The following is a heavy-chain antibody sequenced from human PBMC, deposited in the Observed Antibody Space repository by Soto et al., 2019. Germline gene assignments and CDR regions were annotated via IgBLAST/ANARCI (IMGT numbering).Heavy chain of an antibody. Sequence: QVQLVESGGGLVKPGGSLRLSCAASGFTFSDYYMSWIRQAPGKGLEWVAVISYDGSNKYYADSVKGRFTISRDNSKNTLYLQMNSLRAEDTAVYYCAKEGTYYDFWSGYSRVLYFDYWGQGTLVTVSS. V-gene: IGHV3-30*18. CDR3: AKEGTYYDFWSGYSRVLYFDY. D-gene: IGHD3-3*01. CDR2: ISYDGSNK. J-gene: IGHJ4*02. CDR1: GFTFSDYY.